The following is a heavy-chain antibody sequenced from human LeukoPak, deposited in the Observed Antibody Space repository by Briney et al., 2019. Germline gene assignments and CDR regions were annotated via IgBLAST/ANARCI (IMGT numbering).Heavy chain of an antibody. Sequence: PSETLSLTCTVSGGSVSSGSYYWSWIRQPPGTGLEWIGYIYYSGSTNYNPSLKSRVTISVDTSKNQFSLKLSSVTAADTAVYYCARSYDFWSGYYDYWGQGTLVTVSS. CDR3: ARSYDFWSGYYDY. D-gene: IGHD3-3*01. J-gene: IGHJ4*02. CDR1: GGSVSSGSYY. V-gene: IGHV4-61*01. CDR2: IYYSGST.